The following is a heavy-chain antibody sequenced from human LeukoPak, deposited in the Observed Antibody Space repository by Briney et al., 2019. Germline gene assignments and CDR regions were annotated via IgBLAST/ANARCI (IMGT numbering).Heavy chain of an antibody. CDR1: GFTFGSYE. Sequence: GGSLRLSCAASGFTFGSYEINWVRQAPGKGLEWVSVVYGNVHTYYTDSVRGRFTISRDNSKNTLYLQMSSLRADDTAVYYCARDRRGYHGYGMDVWGQGTTVTVSS. CDR3: ARDRRGYHGYGMDV. CDR2: VYGNVHT. V-gene: IGHV3-53*01. J-gene: IGHJ6*02. D-gene: IGHD2-15*01.